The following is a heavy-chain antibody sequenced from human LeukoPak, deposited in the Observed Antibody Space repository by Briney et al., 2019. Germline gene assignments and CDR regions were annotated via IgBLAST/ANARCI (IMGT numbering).Heavy chain of an antibody. V-gene: IGHV1-2*02. Sequence: ASVKVSCKASGYTFTGYYMHWVRQAPGQGLEWMGWINPNSGGTNYAQKFQGRVTMTRDTSISTAYMELSRLRSDDTAVYYCARDMAAGYCSSTSCPGGYYYYYYMDVWGKGTTVTVSS. CDR2: INPNSGGT. CDR3: ARDMAAGYCSSTSCPGGYYYYYYMDV. D-gene: IGHD2-2*01. J-gene: IGHJ6*03. CDR1: GYTFTGYY.